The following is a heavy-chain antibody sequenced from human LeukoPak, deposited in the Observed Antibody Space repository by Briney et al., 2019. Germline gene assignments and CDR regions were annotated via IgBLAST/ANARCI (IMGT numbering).Heavy chain of an antibody. CDR3: ARDLHPRLTGYFDY. CDR2: IYSGGST. J-gene: IGHJ4*02. CDR1: GFTVSSYY. Sequence: GGSLRLSCVASGFTVSSYYVSWVRQAPGKGLEWVSVIYSGGSTYYADSVEGRFTVSRDNPKNTLYLGMKSLRADDTAVYYCARDLHPRLTGYFDYWGQGTVVTVSS. D-gene: IGHD3-16*01. V-gene: IGHV3-53*01.